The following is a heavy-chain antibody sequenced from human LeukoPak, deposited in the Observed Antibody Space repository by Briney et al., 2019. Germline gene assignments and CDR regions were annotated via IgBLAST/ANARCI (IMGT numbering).Heavy chain of an antibody. CDR1: VGSINNYY. CDR3: ARESPNGDWNN. J-gene: IGHJ4*02. Sequence: SETLSLTCTVSVGSINNYYWSWIRQPAGKGLEWIGRIYSSGSTNYNSSLKSRVTMSVDTSKNQFSLKLRSVTAADTAVYYCARESPNGDWNNWGQGTLVTVSS. CDR2: IYSSGST. V-gene: IGHV4-4*07. D-gene: IGHD1/OR15-1a*01.